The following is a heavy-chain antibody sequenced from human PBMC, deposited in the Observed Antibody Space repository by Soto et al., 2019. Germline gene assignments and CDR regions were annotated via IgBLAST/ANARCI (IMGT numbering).Heavy chain of an antibody. D-gene: IGHD6-13*01. J-gene: IGHJ4*02. CDR1: GFTFSSYG. CDR3: ARDGLGRGAAFDY. Sequence: QVQLVESGGGVVQPGRSLRLSCAASGFTFSSYGMHWVRQAPGKGLEWVAVIWYDGSNKYYADSVKGRFTISRDNSKNPLYLQMNSLRAEDTAVYYCARDGLGRGAAFDYWGQGTLVTVSS. V-gene: IGHV3-33*01. CDR2: IWYDGSNK.